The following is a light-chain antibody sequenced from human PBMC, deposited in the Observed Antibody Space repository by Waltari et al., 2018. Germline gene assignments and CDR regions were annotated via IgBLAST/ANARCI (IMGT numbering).Light chain of an antibody. CDR3: CSYGDTGTVI. CDR1: SSDTGSDNL. CDR2: ETT. Sequence: QSALTQPASVSGSPGQSITISCSGVSSDTGSDNLVYWYQQHPDRAPKLIVYETTKRPSGCSHRFSGAKSANTASLTISGLQAEDEAEYYCCSYGDTGTVIFGGGTKLTVL. J-gene: IGLJ2*01. V-gene: IGLV2-23*02.